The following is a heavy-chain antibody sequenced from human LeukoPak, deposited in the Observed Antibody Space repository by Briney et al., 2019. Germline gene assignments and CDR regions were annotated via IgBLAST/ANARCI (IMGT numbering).Heavy chain of an antibody. Sequence: GGSLRLSCAASGLTFDDYVMHWVRQAPGKGLEWVSFISGDGGATYYADSAKGRFTISRDNGRKSLYLQMHSLRTEDTALYYCAKGGYTYGGRLFDYWGQGTLVTVSS. D-gene: IGHD5-18*01. CDR3: AKGGYTYGGRLFDY. CDR2: ISGDGGAT. J-gene: IGHJ4*02. V-gene: IGHV3-43*02. CDR1: GLTFDDYV.